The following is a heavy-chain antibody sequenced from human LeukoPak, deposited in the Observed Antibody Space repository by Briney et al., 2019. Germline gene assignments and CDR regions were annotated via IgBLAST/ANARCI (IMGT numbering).Heavy chain of an antibody. CDR3: ARGAYSSSCEGSWDY. V-gene: IGHV3-21*01. J-gene: IGHJ4*02. D-gene: IGHD6-13*01. CDR1: GFTFSSYT. CDR2: ISSSSSYI. Sequence: GGSLRLSCAASGFTFSSYTMNWVRQAPGKGLEWVSSISSSSSYIYYADSVKGRFTISRANAKNSLYLQMNSRRAEDTAVYYCARGAYSSSCEGSWDYGGQGTLVTVSS.